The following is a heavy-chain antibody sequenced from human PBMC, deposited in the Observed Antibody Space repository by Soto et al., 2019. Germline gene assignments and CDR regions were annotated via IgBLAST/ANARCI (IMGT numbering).Heavy chain of an antibody. V-gene: IGHV3-21*01. J-gene: IGHJ4*02. CDR2: ISGSSRYI. CDR1: GLTFSSYS. Sequence: EVQLVESGGGLVKPGGSLRVSCAASGLTFSSYSMNWVRQAPGKGLEWVSSISGSSRYIYYADAVKGRFTISRDNAKNSLYLQMNSLRVEDTAVYYCATVTRSGWDWGQGTLVTVSS. D-gene: IGHD6-19*01. CDR3: ATVTRSGWD.